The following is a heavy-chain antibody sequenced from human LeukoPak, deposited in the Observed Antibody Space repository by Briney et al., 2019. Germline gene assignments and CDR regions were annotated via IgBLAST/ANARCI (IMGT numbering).Heavy chain of an antibody. Sequence: GGSLRLSCAASEFSFSSYAMSWVRQAPGKGLKRVSGIGGTGGRTSYADSVKGRFTISRDYSKNTLYLQMNSLRADDTALYFCTKGQYSDSSNTCFESWGQGTLVTVSS. CDR3: TKGQYSDSSNTCFES. CDR1: EFSFSSYA. J-gene: IGHJ5*01. CDR2: IGGTGGRT. D-gene: IGHD3-22*01. V-gene: IGHV3-23*01.